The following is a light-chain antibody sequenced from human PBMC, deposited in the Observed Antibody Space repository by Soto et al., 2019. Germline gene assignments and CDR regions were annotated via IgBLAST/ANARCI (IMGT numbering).Light chain of an antibody. V-gene: IGLV2-23*02. CDR3: CTSAGSITPLV. CDR1: SSDFGSYNL. Sequence: QSVLTQPASVSGSPGQSITISCTGTSSDFGSYNLVSWYQQHPGKAPKLMIYEVSKRPSGVSNRFSGSKSGNTASLTISGLQAEDEADYYCCTSAGSITPLVFGTGTKVTV. J-gene: IGLJ1*01. CDR2: EVS.